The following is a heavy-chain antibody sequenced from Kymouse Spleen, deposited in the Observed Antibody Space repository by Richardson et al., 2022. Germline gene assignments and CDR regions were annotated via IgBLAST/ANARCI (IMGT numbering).Heavy chain of an antibody. CDR2: ISYDGSNK. CDR1: GFTFSSYG. J-gene: IGHJ4*02. V-gene: IGHV3-30*18. D-gene: IGHD3-10*01. CDR3: AKDGNYYGSGSYFDY. Sequence: QVQLVESGGGVVQPGRSLRLSCAASGFTFSSYGMHWVRQAPGKGLEWVAVISYDGSNKYYADSVKGRFTISRDNSKNTLYLQMNSLRAEDTAVYYCAKDGNYYGSGSYFDYWGQGTLVTVSS.